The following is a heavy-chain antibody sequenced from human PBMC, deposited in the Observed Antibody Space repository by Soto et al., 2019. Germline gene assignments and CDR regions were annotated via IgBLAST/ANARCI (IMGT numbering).Heavy chain of an antibody. CDR1: GYSFGSYA. CDR3: ARVDGTY. J-gene: IGHJ4*02. D-gene: IGHD1-26*01. CDR2: INAGNGNT. V-gene: IGHV1-3*05. Sequence: QVQLVQSGAEEKKPGASVKVSCKASGYSFGSYAIHWVRQAPGQGLEWMGWINAGNGNTKYSRKFQGRLTITSDTSASTAYMELNSLRSEDTAVYYCARVDGTYWGQGTLVTVSS.